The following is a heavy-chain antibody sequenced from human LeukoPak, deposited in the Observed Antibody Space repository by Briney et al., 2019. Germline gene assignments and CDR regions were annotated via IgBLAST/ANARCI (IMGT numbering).Heavy chain of an antibody. CDR1: GGTFSSCA. Sequence: ASVKVSCKASGGTFSSCAISWVRQAPGQGLEWMGRIIPILGIANYAQKFQGRVTITADKSTSTAYMELSSLRSEDTAVYYCARVGYCSSTSCYAPDYWGQGTLVTVSS. V-gene: IGHV1-69*04. D-gene: IGHD2-2*01. J-gene: IGHJ4*02. CDR2: IIPILGIA. CDR3: ARVGYCSSTSCYAPDY.